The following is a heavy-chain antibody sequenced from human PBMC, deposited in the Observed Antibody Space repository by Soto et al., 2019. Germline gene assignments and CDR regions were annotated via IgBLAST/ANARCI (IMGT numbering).Heavy chain of an antibody. D-gene: IGHD3-10*01. V-gene: IGHV1-18*03. CDR3: VRFSSAPYYFFGVAA. Sequence: QVQLVQSETEVKKPGASVKVSCKASGYIFTNYDITWVRQAPGQGLEWMGWVSGYNGNTKYAQKFQDRVTMTTDTCTSTTYMEMRSLRSDDMAIYYCVRFSSAPYYFFGVAARGPGTRVFVSS. CDR2: VSGYNGNT. J-gene: IGHJ6*02. CDR1: GYIFTNYD.